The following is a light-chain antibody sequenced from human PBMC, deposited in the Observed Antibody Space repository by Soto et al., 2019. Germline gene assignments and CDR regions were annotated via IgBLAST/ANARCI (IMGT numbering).Light chain of an antibody. CDR2: AAS. CDR1: QGISSF. J-gene: IGKJ4*01. CDR3: QQLNSYPLT. Sequence: DIQLTQSPSFLSASVGDRVTITCRASQGISSFLAWYQQKPGKAPNLLIYAASTLQSGVPSRFSGSVSGTDFTLTISSLQPEDFATYYCQQLNSYPLTFGGGTKVDIK. V-gene: IGKV1-9*01.